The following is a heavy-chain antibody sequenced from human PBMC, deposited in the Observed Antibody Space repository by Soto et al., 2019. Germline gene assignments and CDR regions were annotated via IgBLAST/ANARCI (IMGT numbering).Heavy chain of an antibody. CDR2: INHLETT. CDR1: CASIPYGGFS. J-gene: IGHJ4*02. CDR3: ARGGGSDSFDN. D-gene: IGHD1-26*01. Sequence: SGTPSLTCPVSCASIPYGGFSLSWVRQTPGKGLEWIGYINHLETTFYNPSFESRLTLSIDRAKNQFSLNLNSMSAADRGVYFCARGGGSDSFDNWGQGILVTVSS. V-gene: IGHV4-30-2*01.